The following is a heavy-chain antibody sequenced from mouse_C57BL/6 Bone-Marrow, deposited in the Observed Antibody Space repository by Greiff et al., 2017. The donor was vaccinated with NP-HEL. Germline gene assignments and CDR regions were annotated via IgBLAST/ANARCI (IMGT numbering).Heavy chain of an antibody. V-gene: IGHV1-82*01. CDR3: ARFPTVVPDWYFDV. Sequence: VQLQQSGPELVKPGASVKISCKASGYAFSSSWMNWVKQRPGKGLEWIGRIYPGDGDTNYNGKFKGKATLTADKSSSTAYMQLRSLTSEDSAVYFCARFPTVVPDWYFDVWGTGTTVTVSS. J-gene: IGHJ1*03. D-gene: IGHD1-1*01. CDR1: GYAFSSSW. CDR2: IYPGDGDT.